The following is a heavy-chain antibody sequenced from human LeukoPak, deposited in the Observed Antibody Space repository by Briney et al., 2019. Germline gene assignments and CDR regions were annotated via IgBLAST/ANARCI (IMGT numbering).Heavy chain of an antibody. J-gene: IGHJ4*02. CDR1: GFTFSSYA. CDR2: ISYDGSNK. V-gene: IGHV3-30*04. CDR3: ARDLGKD. Sequence: HSGGSLRLSCAASGFTFSSYAMHWVRQAPGKGLEWVAVISYDGSNKYYADSVKGRFTISRDNSKNTLYLQMNSLRAEDTAVYYCARDLGKDWSQGTLVTVSS.